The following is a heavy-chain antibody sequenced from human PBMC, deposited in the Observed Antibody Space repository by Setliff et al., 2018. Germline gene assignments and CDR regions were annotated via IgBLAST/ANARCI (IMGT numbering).Heavy chain of an antibody. CDR1: GFTFSSYA. V-gene: IGHV3-21*04. CDR3: AGAGGNSDYSDY. CDR2: ISSSSDYI. Sequence: GGSLRLSCAASGFTFSSYAMSWVRQAPGKGLEWVSSISSSSDYIYYADSVRGRFTISRDNAKNSLYLQMNSLRAEDTAVYYCAGAGGNSDYSDYWGQGTLVTVSS. J-gene: IGHJ4*02. D-gene: IGHD2-21*02.